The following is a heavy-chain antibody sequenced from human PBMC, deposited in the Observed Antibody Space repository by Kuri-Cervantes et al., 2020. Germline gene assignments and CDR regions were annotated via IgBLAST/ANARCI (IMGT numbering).Heavy chain of an antibody. CDR3: ARTALLWFGELLERRTDAFDI. CDR2: IYSCGST. J-gene: IGHJ3*02. CDR1: GFGFDDYA. V-gene: IGHV3-53*01. D-gene: IGHD3-10*01. Sequence: GESLKISCAASGFGFDDYAMHWVRQAPGKGLEWVSVIYSCGSTYYADSVKGRFTISRDNSKNTLYLQMSSLRAEDTAVYYCARTALLWFGELLERRTDAFDIWGQGTMVTVSS.